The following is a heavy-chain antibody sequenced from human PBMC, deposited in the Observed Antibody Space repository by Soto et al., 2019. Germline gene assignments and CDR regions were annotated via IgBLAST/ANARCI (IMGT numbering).Heavy chain of an antibody. CDR3: AKGVDIVATMGHDY. CDR1: GFTFSSNA. D-gene: IGHD5-12*01. V-gene: IGHV3-23*01. J-gene: IGHJ4*02. CDR2: ITGSGGST. Sequence: PVGSLRLSCAASGFTFSSNAMNWVRQAPGKGLEWVSVITGSGGSTKYADSVKGRFTISRDNSKNTLYLQMNSLRAEDTAVYYCAKGVDIVATMGHDYWGQGTLVTVSS.